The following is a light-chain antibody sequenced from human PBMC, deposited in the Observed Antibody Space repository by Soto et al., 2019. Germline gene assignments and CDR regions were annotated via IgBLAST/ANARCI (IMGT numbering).Light chain of an antibody. V-gene: IGKV1-5*03. Sequence: DIQLTQSPSTLSASVGDRVTITCRASQSISSWLAWYQQKPGKAPKFLIYKTSNLESGVPSRFSGSGSGTEFTRTRSSLQADGLAGYYCQYYNNYCWTFGQGTKVEIK. CDR1: QSISSW. J-gene: IGKJ1*01. CDR2: KTS. CDR3: QYYNNYCWT.